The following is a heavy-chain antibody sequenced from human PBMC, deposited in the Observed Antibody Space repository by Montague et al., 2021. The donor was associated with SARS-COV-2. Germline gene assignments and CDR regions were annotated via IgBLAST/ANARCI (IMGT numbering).Heavy chain of an antibody. J-gene: IGHJ3*02. CDR3: ARRGQGTMVRGVIISAFDI. D-gene: IGHD3-10*01. CDR2: IDYSGST. V-gene: IGHV4-59*08. CDR1: GGSISSYY. Sequence: SETLSLTCTVSGGSISSYYWSWIRQPPGKGLEWIGYIDYSGSTDXNPSLKSRVTISVDTSKNQFSRKLSSVTAADTAVYYCARRGQGTMVRGVIISAFDIWGQGTMVTFSS.